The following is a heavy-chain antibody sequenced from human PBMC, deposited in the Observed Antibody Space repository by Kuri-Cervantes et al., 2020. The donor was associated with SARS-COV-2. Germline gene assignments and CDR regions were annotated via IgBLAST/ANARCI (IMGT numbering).Heavy chain of an antibody. D-gene: IGHD1-26*01. CDR2: INPSTGTT. CDR1: GYPFTDYP. V-gene: IGHV1-46*01. Sequence: ASVKVSCKASGYPFTDYPMHWVRQAPGQGLEWMGIINPSTGTTTYAQNFQGRITLTRDTSTHTVYMDLTSLRSEDTAVYYCAREGELLYYFDYWGQGTLVTVSS. J-gene: IGHJ4*02. CDR3: AREGELLYYFDY.